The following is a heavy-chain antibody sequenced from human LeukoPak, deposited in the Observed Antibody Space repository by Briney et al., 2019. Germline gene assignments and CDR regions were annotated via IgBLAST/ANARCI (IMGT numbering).Heavy chain of an antibody. CDR3: ARDNTRRYYYDSSGYYYANDAFDI. CDR1: GYTFTSYG. V-gene: IGHV1-18*01. CDR2: ISAYNGNT. D-gene: IGHD3-22*01. Sequence: ASVKVSCKASGYTFTSYGISWVRQAPGQGLEWMGWISAYNGNTNYAQKLQGRVTMTTDTSTSTAYMELRSLRSDDTAVYYCARDNTRRYYYDSSGYYYANDAFDIWGQGTMVTVPS. J-gene: IGHJ3*02.